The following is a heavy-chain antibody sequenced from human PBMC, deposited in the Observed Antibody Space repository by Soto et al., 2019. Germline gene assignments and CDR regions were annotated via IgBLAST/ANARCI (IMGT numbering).Heavy chain of an antibody. Sequence: ASVKVSCKASGYTFSDYFMHWVSQAPGQGVEWMGWINANSGGTNYPQKLQSRVTLRRDTSISTVYMELSSLRSDDTAVYYCASGASSYWPDYGGQGTLVTVSS. CDR3: ASGASSYWPDY. CDR2: INANSGGT. D-gene: IGHD2-15*01. CDR1: GYTFSDYF. J-gene: IGHJ4*02. V-gene: IGHV1-2*02.